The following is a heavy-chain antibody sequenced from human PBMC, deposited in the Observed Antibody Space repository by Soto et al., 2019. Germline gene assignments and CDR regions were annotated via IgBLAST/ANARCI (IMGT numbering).Heavy chain of an antibody. V-gene: IGHV3-30-3*01. CDR1: GFTFSSYA. Sequence: QVQLVESGGGVVQPGRSLRLSCAASGFTFSSYAMHWVRQAPGKGLEWVAVISYDGSNKHYADSVKGRFTISRDNSKNTLYLQMNSLRAEDTAVYYCARGRLAAHFDYWGQGTLVTVSS. J-gene: IGHJ4*02. D-gene: IGHD6-6*01. CDR2: ISYDGSNK. CDR3: ARGRLAAHFDY.